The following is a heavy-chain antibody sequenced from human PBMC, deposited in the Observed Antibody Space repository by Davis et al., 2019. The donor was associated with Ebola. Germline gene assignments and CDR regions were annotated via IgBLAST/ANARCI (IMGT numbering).Heavy chain of an antibody. D-gene: IGHD2-15*01. CDR1: GYTFTGYY. CDR2: INPNSGYT. V-gene: IGHV1-2*04. J-gene: IGHJ4*02. Sequence: ASVKVSCKASGYTFTGYYIHWVRQAPGQGLEWMGWINPNSGYTKYSQKFQGWVTMTRDTPISTAYMELNRLTSDDTAVYYCARDRVCSCATSYAYFDFWGQGTLVTVSS. CDR3: ARDRVCSCATSYAYFDF.